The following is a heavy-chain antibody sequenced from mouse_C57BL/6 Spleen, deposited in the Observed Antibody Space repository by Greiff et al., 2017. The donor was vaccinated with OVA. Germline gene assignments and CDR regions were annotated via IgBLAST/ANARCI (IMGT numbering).Heavy chain of an antibody. CDR2: IDPENGDT. D-gene: IGHD4-1*01. V-gene: IGHV14-4*01. Sequence: VQLKQSGAELVRPGASVKLSCTASGFNIKDDYMHWVKQRPEQGLEWIGWIDPENGDTEYASKFQGKATITADTSSNTAYLQLSSLTSEDTAVYYCTTHWDWFAYWGQGTLVTVAA. J-gene: IGHJ3*01. CDR3: TTHWDWFAY. CDR1: GFNIKDDY.